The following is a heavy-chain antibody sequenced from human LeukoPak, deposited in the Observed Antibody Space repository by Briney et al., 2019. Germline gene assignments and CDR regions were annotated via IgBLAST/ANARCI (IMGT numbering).Heavy chain of an antibody. Sequence: GGSLRLSCAASGFTFSIYGMHWVRQAPGKGLEWVAVISYDGSNKYYADSVTGRYTISRDNSKTTLYLHMNSLSAEDTAVYYCAKDYDFWSGYYTEMYDYWGQGTLVTVSS. CDR2: ISYDGSNK. CDR1: GFTFSIYG. J-gene: IGHJ4*02. V-gene: IGHV3-30*18. D-gene: IGHD3-3*01. CDR3: AKDYDFWSGYYTEMYDY.